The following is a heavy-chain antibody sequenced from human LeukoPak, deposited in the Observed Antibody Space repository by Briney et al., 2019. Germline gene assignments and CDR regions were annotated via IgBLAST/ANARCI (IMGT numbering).Heavy chain of an antibody. CDR2: IYYSGST. CDR3: ARVLELIYNWFDP. D-gene: IGHD1-7*01. Sequence: SETLSLTCTVSGGSISSGDYYWSWIRQPPGKGLEWIGYIYYSGSTYYNPSLKSRVTISVDTSKNQFSLKLSSVTAADTAVYYCARVLELIYNWFDPWGQGILVTVSS. CDR1: GGSISSGDYY. J-gene: IGHJ5*02. V-gene: IGHV4-30-4*08.